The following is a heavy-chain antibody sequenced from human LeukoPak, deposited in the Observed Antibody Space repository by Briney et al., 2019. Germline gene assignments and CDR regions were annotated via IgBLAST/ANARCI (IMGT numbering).Heavy chain of an antibody. Sequence: TGGSLRLSCVASEFMFSTSWMNWVRQAPGKGLEWVANIKKDGSEKYYVDSVKGRFTISRDNAKTSLYLQMNSLRAEDTAVYYCARDLSGVTGYTYGRGIDYWGQGTLVTVSS. V-gene: IGHV3-7*01. CDR1: EFMFSTSW. CDR2: IKKDGSEK. CDR3: ARDLSGVTGYTYGRGIDY. D-gene: IGHD5-18*01. J-gene: IGHJ4*02.